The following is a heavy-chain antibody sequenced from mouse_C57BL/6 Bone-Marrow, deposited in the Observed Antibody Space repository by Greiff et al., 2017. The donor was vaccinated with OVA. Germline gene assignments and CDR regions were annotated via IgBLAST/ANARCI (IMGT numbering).Heavy chain of an antibody. CDR1: GYTFTSYW. CDR2: IDPNSGGT. Sequence: QVQLQQSGAELVKPGASVKLSCKASGYTFTSYWMHWVKQRPGRGLEWIGRIDPNSGGTKYNEKFKSKATLTVDKPSSTAYMQLSSLTSEDSAVYYCASYYYGSSSHWYFDVWGTGTTVTVSS. CDR3: ASYYYGSSSHWYFDV. V-gene: IGHV1-72*01. D-gene: IGHD1-1*01. J-gene: IGHJ1*03.